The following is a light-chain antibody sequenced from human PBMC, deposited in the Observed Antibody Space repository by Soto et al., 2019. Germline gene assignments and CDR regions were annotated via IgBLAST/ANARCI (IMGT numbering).Light chain of an antibody. V-gene: IGKV1-27*01. CDR1: QGISNS. CDR2: AAS. Sequence: DIQMTQSPSSLSAAVGDTVTITCRASQGISNSLAWYQQNPGKVPDLLIYAASTLQSGVPSRFSGSGSGTEFTRTISILQPADVETYYCQAYHSPPFTFCPATTGDIQ. CDR3: QAYHSPPFT. J-gene: IGKJ3*01.